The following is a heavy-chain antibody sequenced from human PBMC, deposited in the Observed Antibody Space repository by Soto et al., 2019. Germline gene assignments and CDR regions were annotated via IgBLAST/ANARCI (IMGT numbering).Heavy chain of an antibody. CDR2: ISTSSAST. D-gene: IGHD2-15*01. V-gene: IGHV3-23*01. J-gene: IGHJ6*03. CDR3: AKSTRSRPSEEYYYYYMDV. Sequence: GGSLRLSCAASGFTFNNYAMSWVRQAPGKGLEWVSVISTSSASTYYADSVKGRFTISRDTSKNTLSLQMDSLRDEDTAVYYCAKSTRSRPSEEYYYYYMDVWGEGTTVTVSS. CDR1: GFTFNNYA.